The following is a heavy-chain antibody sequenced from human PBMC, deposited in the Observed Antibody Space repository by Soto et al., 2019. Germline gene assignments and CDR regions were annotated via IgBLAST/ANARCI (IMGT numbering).Heavy chain of an antibody. CDR2: ISDSGGTS. CDR3: AKRPRALLTFDY. CDR1: GFIFSNYV. V-gene: IGHV3-23*04. J-gene: IGHJ4*02. Sequence: EVQLVDSGGGLVQPGGSLRLSCAASGFIFSNYVMSWVRQAPGKGLEWVSSISDSGGTSYYADSVKGRFTISRDNSKNTLYLRMNSLRAEDTAIYYWAKRPRALLTFDYWGQGTLVTVSS. D-gene: IGHD1-26*01.